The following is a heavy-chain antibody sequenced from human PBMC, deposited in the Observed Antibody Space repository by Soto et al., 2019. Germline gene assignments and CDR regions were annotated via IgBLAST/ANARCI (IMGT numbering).Heavy chain of an antibody. V-gene: IGHV4-31*03. CDR1: GGSIRSGGYY. Sequence: SETLSLTFTVSGGSIRSGGYYWSWVRQNPRKGLEWIGNIYYSGNTYYNPSLKSRLTISVDTSKNQFSLNLSSVTAADTAVYYCARDRLMATAGTARHYFGLDVWGQGTTVTVSS. CDR3: ARDRLMATAGTARHYFGLDV. D-gene: IGHD5-18*01. CDR2: IYYSGNT. J-gene: IGHJ6*02.